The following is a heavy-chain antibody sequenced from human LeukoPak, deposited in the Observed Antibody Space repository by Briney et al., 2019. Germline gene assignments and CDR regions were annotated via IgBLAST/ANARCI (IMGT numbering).Heavy chain of an antibody. D-gene: IGHD3-10*01. CDR2: FDPEDGET. J-gene: IGHJ4*02. CDR3: ATDRGWFGELFIDY. CDR1: GYTLTELS. V-gene: IGHV1-24*01. Sequence: ASVKVSCKVSGYTLTELSMHWVRQAPGKGLEWMGGFDPEDGETIYAQKFQGRVTMTEDTSTDTAYMELSRLRSEDTAVYYCATDRGWFGELFIDYWGQGTLVTVSS.